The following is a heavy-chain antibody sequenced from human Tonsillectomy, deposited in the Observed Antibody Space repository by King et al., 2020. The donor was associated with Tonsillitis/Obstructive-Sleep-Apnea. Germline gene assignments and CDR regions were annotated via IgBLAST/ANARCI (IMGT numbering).Heavy chain of an antibody. CDR2: ISYDGSNK. Sequence: QLVQSGGGVVQPGRSLRLSCAASGFTFSSYAMYWVRQAPGKGLEWVAVISYDGSNKYYADSVKGRFTISRDNSKNTLYLQMNSLRTEDTAVYYCARDRDCSSTNCYNAFDIWGQGTMVTVSS. V-gene: IGHV3-30*04. J-gene: IGHJ3*02. CDR1: GFTFSSYA. D-gene: IGHD2-2*02. CDR3: ARDRDCSSTNCYNAFDI.